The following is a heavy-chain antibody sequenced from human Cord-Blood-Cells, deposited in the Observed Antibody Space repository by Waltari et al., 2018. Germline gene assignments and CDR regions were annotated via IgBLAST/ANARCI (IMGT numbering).Heavy chain of an antibody. Sequence: QVQLQQWGAGLLKPSETLSLTCAVYGGSFSGYYWSWIRQPPGKGLEWIGEINHSGSTNYTPSLKSRVTISVDTSKNQFSLKLSSVTAADTAVYYCASGHYDILTGYYYGMDVWGQGTTVTVSS. J-gene: IGHJ6*02. CDR1: GGSFSGYY. CDR2: INHSGST. CDR3: ASGHYDILTGYYYGMDV. D-gene: IGHD3-9*01. V-gene: IGHV4-34*01.